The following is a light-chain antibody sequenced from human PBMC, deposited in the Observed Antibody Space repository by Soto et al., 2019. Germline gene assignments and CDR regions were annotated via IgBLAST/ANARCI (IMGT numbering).Light chain of an antibody. V-gene: IGKV1-39*01. CDR2: AAS. CDR3: QQSYSTPPT. J-gene: IGKJ1*01. CDR1: QSISSY. Sequence: DIQMTQSPCSLSASVGDRVTITCRASQSISSYLNWYQQKPGKAPKLLIYAASSLQSGVPSRFSGSGSGTDFTLTISSLQPEDFATYYCQQSYSTPPTFGQGTKVDTK.